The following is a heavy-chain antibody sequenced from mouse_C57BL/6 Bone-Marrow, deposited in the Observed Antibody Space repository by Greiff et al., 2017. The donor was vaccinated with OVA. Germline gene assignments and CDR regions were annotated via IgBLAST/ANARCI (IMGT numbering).Heavy chain of an antibody. CDR2: IDPENGDT. V-gene: IGHV14-4*01. D-gene: IGHD5-1-1*01. J-gene: IGHJ2*01. CDR1: GFNITDDY. CDR3: TTWIPPYYFDY. Sequence: EVQLQQSGAELVRPGASVKLSCTASGFNITDDYMHWVKQRPEQGLEWIGWIDPENGDTEYASKFQGKATITADTSSNTAYLQLSSLTSEDTAVYYCTTWIPPYYFDYWGQGTTLTVSS.